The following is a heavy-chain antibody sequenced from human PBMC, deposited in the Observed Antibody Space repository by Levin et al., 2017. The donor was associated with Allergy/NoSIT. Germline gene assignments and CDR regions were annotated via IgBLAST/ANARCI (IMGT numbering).Heavy chain of an antibody. D-gene: IGHD3-3*01. CDR2: IKSKTDGGTT. CDR1: GFTFSNAW. V-gene: IGHV3-15*01. Sequence: GESLKISCAASGFTFSNAWMSWVRQAPGKGLEWVGRIKSKTDGGTTDYAAPVKGRFTISRDDSKNTLYLQMNSLKTEDTAVYYCTTGSLDFWSGYYMRDAFDIWGQGTMVTVSS. J-gene: IGHJ3*02. CDR3: TTGSLDFWSGYYMRDAFDI.